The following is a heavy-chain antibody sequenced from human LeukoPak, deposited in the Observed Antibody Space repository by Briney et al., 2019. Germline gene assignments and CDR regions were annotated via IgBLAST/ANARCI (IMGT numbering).Heavy chain of an antibody. Sequence: GGSLRLSCAASGFTFSNYAMSWVRQAPGKGLEWVSVISGSDDTTNYADSVKGRFTISRDNAKNSLYLQMNSLRAEDTAVYYCARDTYYYDSSGYYWGYFQHWGQGTLVTVSS. J-gene: IGHJ1*01. D-gene: IGHD3-22*01. V-gene: IGHV3-23*01. CDR3: ARDTYYYDSSGYYWGYFQH. CDR1: GFTFSNYA. CDR2: ISGSDDTT.